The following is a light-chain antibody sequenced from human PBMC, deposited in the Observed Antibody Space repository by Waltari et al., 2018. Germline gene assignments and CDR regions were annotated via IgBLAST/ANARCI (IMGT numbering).Light chain of an antibody. J-gene: IGLJ2*01. V-gene: IGLV3-21*03. Sequence: SYVLTQPPSVSVAPGKTASLTCGGNNIESKSVNWYQQKPGQAPVLVVYDDFDRPSGIPERFSGSNSGNTATLTISRVEAGDEADYYCQVWDSNGDHVVFGGGTKLTVL. CDR2: DDF. CDR1: NIESKS. CDR3: QVWDSNGDHVV.